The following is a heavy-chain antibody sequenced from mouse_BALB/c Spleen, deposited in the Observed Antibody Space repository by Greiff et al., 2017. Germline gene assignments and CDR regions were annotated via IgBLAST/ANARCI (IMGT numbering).Heavy chain of an antibody. CDR1: GYSIPSGYY. Sequence: EVKVEESGPGLVKPSQSLSLTCSVTGYSIPSGYYWNWIRQFPGNKLEWMGYISYDGSNNYNPSLKNRISITRDTSKNQFFLKLNSVTTEDTATYYCASLRYDQGYFDYWGQGTTLTVSS. CDR3: ASLRYDQGYFDY. V-gene: IGHV3-6*02. J-gene: IGHJ2*01. CDR2: ISYDGSN. D-gene: IGHD2-14*01.